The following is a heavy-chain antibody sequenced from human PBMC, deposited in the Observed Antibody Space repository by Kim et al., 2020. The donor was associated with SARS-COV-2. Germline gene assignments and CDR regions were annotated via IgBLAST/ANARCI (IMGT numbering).Heavy chain of an antibody. V-gene: IGHV3-23*01. CDR3: AKGRVYYDILTGYYIRDALRTYGMDV. CDR1: GFTFSSYA. Sequence: GGSLRLSCAASGFTFSSYAMSWVRQAPGKGLEWVSAISGSGGSTYYADSVKGRFTISRDNSKNTLYLQMNSLRAEDTAVYYCAKGRVYYDILTGYYIRDALRTYGMDVWGQGTTVTVSS. CDR2: ISGSGGST. J-gene: IGHJ6*02. D-gene: IGHD3-9*01.